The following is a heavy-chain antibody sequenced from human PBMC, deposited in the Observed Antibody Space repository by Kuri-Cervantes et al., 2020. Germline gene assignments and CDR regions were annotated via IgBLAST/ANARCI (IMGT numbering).Heavy chain of an antibody. D-gene: IGHD1-26*01. V-gene: IGHV3-48*02. CDR2: ISSSSSTI. Sequence: GESLKISCAASGFTFSSYGMHWVRQAPGKGLEWVSYISSSSSTIYYADSVKGRFTISRDNAKNSLYLQMNSLRDEDTAVYYCARDREWELPSHDAFDIWGQGTMVTVSS. J-gene: IGHJ3*02. CDR1: GFTFSSYG. CDR3: ARDREWELPSHDAFDI.